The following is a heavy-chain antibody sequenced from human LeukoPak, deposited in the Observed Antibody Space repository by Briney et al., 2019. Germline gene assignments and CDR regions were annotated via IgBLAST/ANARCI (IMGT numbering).Heavy chain of an antibody. D-gene: IGHD2-15*01. J-gene: IGHJ4*02. Sequence: GGSLRLSCAASGFTFSSFWMSWVRQAPGKGLEWVANRTQDGSEKSYVDSVKGRFTISRDNAKNSLYLQMNSLRAEDTAVYYCAREKATKDYSFDYWGQGTLVTVSS. CDR1: GFTFSSFW. CDR2: RTQDGSEK. CDR3: AREKATKDYSFDY. V-gene: IGHV3-7*01.